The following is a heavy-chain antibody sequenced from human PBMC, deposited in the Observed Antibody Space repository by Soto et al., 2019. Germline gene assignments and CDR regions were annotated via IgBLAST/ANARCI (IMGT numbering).Heavy chain of an antibody. V-gene: IGHV3-30*03. Sequence: PGGSLRLSCAASGFMFSSYGMHWVRQAPSKGLEWVALISFDGSSKYYADSVKGRFTISRDNSKNTLNLQMNSLRAEDTAVYYCATRPLLPGAPWGQGTMVTVSS. J-gene: IGHJ3*01. CDR3: ATRPLLPGAP. D-gene: IGHD3-22*01. CDR1: GFMFSSYG. CDR2: ISFDGSSK.